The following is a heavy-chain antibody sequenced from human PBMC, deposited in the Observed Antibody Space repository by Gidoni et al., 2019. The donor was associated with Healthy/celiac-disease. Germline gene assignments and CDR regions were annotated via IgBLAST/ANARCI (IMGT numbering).Heavy chain of an antibody. CDR3: ARGRSSWVPWTSLGY. Sequence: QVQLQQLGAGLLKPSETLSLTCDFTGGSFRGYYWSWIRQPPGKGLEWIGEINHSRSTNYNTSLKSRVTISVDTSKNQFSLKLSSVTAADTAVYYCARGRSSWVPWTSLGYWGQGTLVTVSS. V-gene: IGHV4-34*01. CDR2: INHSRST. J-gene: IGHJ4*02. CDR1: GGSFRGYY. D-gene: IGHD6-13*01.